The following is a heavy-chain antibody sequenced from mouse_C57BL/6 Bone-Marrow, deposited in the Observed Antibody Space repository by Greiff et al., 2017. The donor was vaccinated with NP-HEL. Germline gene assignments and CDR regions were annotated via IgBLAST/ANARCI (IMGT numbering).Heavy chain of an antibody. CDR3: ARGIYYYGSSPYYAMDY. J-gene: IGHJ4*01. Sequence: QVQLQQPGAELVMPGASVQLSCKASGYTFTSYWMHWVKQRPGQGLEWIGEIDPSDSYTNYNQKFKGKSTLTVDKSSSTAYMQLSSLTSEDSAVYYCARGIYYYGSSPYYAMDYWGQGTSVTVSS. D-gene: IGHD1-1*01. CDR2: IDPSDSYT. CDR1: GYTFTSYW. V-gene: IGHV1-69*01.